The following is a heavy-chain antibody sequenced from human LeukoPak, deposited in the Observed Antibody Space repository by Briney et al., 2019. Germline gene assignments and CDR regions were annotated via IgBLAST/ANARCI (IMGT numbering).Heavy chain of an antibody. D-gene: IGHD2-2*01. Sequence: ASVKVSCKASGDTFSSYAISWVRQAPGQGLEWMGGIIPIFGTANYAQKFQGRVTITTDESTSTAYMELSSLRSEDTAVYYCARGETVSTPLDYWGQGTLVTVSS. CDR2: IIPIFGTA. CDR1: GDTFSSYA. J-gene: IGHJ4*02. CDR3: ARGETVSTPLDY. V-gene: IGHV1-69*05.